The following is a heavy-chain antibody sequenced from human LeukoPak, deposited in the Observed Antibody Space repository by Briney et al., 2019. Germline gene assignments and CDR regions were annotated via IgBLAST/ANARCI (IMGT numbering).Heavy chain of an antibody. CDR1: GFTFSSYA. CDR3: ASGDSSSWYSFDY. D-gene: IGHD6-13*01. V-gene: IGHV3-23*01. J-gene: IGHJ4*02. CDR2: IGGGIGST. Sequence: PGGSLRLSCAASGFTFSSYAISWVRQAPGKGLEWVSVIGGGIGSTYYADSVKGRFTISRDNSKNTLYLQMNSLRAEDTAIYYCASGDSSSWYSFDYWGQGTLVTVSS.